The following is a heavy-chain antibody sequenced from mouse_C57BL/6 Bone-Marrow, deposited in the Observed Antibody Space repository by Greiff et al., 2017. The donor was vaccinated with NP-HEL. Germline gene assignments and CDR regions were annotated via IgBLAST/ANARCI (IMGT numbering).Heavy chain of an antibody. V-gene: IGHV1-81*01. J-gene: IGHJ3*01. D-gene: IGHD2-10*01. CDR2: IYPRSGNT. CDR3: ARPYYGNYAWFAY. Sequence: VQLQQSGAELARPGASMKLSCKASGYTFTSYGISWVKQRTGQGLEWIGEIYPRSGNTYYNEKFKGKATLTADKSSSTAYMELRSLTSEDSAVYFCARPYYGNYAWFAYWGQGTLVTVSA. CDR1: GYTFTSYG.